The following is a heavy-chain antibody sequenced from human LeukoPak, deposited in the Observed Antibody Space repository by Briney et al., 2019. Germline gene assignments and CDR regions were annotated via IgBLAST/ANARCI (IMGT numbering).Heavy chain of an antibody. Sequence: ASVKVSCKASGYTFINYGISWVRQAPGRGLEWMGWISAYNGNTNYAQKLQGRVTMTTDTSTSTAYMELRSLRSDDTAVYYCARRRYYGSGSYSDYWGQGTLVTVSS. CDR2: ISAYNGNT. J-gene: IGHJ4*02. CDR1: GYTFINYG. CDR3: ARRRYYGSGSYSDY. V-gene: IGHV1-18*01. D-gene: IGHD3-10*01.